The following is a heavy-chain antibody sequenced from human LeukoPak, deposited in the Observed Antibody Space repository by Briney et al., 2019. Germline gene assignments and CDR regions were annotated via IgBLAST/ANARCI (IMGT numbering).Heavy chain of an antibody. CDR1: GFTFSSYA. D-gene: IGHD3-10*01. CDR2: ISYDGSNK. Sequence: GGSLRLSCAASGFTFSSYAMHWVRQAPGKGLEWVAVISYDGSNKYYADSVKGRFTISRDNSKNTLYLQMNSLRAEDTAVYYRARGGYYGSGSYLDAFDIWGQGTMVTVSS. J-gene: IGHJ3*02. V-gene: IGHV3-30*04. CDR3: ARGGYYGSGSYLDAFDI.